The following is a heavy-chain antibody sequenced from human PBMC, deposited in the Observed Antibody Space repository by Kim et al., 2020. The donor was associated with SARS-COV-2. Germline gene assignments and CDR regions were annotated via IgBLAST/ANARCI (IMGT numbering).Heavy chain of an antibody. Sequence: GGSLRLSCAASGFTFDDYAMHWVRQAPGKGLEWVSLISGDGGSTYYADSVKGRFTISRDNSKNSLYLQMNSLRTEDTGLYYCAKDIGLLWFGELLLSPYYYGMDVWGQGTTVTVSS. D-gene: IGHD3-10*01. CDR3: AKDIGLLWFGELLLSPYYYGMDV. V-gene: IGHV3-43*02. CDR1: GFTFDDYA. CDR2: ISGDGGST. J-gene: IGHJ6*02.